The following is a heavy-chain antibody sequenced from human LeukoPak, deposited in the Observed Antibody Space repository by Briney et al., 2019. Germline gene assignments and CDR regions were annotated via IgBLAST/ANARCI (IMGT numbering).Heavy chain of an antibody. Sequence: PGGSLRLSCVASGFTFSIYTMHWVRQAPGKGLEWVSHISSGSDNIYYADSVKGRFTISRDNSKNTLYLQMNSLRAEDTAVYYCGGQWLVPHGAFDIWGQGTMVTVSS. V-gene: IGHV3-48*01. CDR2: ISSGSDNI. CDR3: GGQWLVPHGAFDI. D-gene: IGHD6-19*01. CDR1: GFTFSIYT. J-gene: IGHJ3*02.